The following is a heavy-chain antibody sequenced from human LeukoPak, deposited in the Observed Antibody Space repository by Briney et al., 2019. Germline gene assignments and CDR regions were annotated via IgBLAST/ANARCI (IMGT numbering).Heavy chain of an antibody. V-gene: IGHV3-7*01. Sequence: GGSLRLSCAASGFTFSRYWMTWVRQSPGKGLEWVANINQDGSERYYGDSVTGRFTISRDNAENSLFLQMNSLRADDTGVYYCARAREAPANVFPDHWGQGVVVTVSS. D-gene: IGHD2-15*01. J-gene: IGHJ4*02. CDR2: INQDGSER. CDR1: GFTFSRYW. CDR3: ARAREAPANVFPDH.